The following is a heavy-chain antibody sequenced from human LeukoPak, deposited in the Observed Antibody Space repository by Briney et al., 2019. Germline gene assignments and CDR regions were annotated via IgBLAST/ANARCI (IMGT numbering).Heavy chain of an antibody. D-gene: IGHD3-22*01. CDR1: GYTFTAYY. V-gene: IGHV1-2*02. CDR2: INPNSGGT. CDR3: ARERYYSDSSGYLFY. J-gene: IGHJ4*02. Sequence: ASVKVSCKASGYTFTAYYIHWVRQAPGQGLEWMGWINPNSGGTNCAQKFQGRVTMTRDTSISTAYMELSRLRSDDTAVYYCARERYYSDSSGYLFYWGQGTLVTVSS.